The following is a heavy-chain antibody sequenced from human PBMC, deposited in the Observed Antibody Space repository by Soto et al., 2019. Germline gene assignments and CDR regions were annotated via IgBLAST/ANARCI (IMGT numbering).Heavy chain of an antibody. J-gene: IGHJ4*02. CDR2: IYFRGNT. CDR1: GDSINSDKYY. CDR3: ARLEGLATISYYFDF. V-gene: IGHV4-39*01. D-gene: IGHD3-9*01. Sequence: SETLSLTCSVSGDSINSDKYYWGWIRQPPGKVLEWIGSIYFRGNTYYNPSLQTRVTISLDKFKSQFSLKLNSVTAADSAVYFCARLEGLATISYYFDFWGQGALVTVSS.